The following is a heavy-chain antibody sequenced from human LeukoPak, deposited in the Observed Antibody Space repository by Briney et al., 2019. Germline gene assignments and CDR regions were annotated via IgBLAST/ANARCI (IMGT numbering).Heavy chain of an antibody. D-gene: IGHD3-22*01. Sequence: ASVKVSCKASGYTFTSYYMHWVRQAPGQGLEWMGIINPSGGSTSCAQKFQGRVTMTRDTSTSTVYMELSSLRSEDTAVYYCARGDITMMGPTNYYFDYWGQGTLVTVSS. CDR2: INPSGGST. V-gene: IGHV1-46*01. J-gene: IGHJ4*02. CDR3: ARGDITMMGPTNYYFDY. CDR1: GYTFTSYY.